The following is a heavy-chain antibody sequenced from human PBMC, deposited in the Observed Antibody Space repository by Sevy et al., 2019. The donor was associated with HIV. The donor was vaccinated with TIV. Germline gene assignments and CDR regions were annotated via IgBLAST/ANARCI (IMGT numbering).Heavy chain of an antibody. CDR2: IDQDGSDK. V-gene: IGHV3-7*01. CDR1: EFIFTGYW. Sequence: GGSLRLSCAASEFIFTGYWMNWVRQAPGKGLEWVANIDQDGSDKRYVDSVRGRFTISRDNANNFLYLQMSSLRADDPAVYYCARAGGWGNINHSNQILDIWGHGTKVTVSS. D-gene: IGHD3-16*01. J-gene: IGHJ3*02. CDR3: ARAGGWGNINHSNQILDI.